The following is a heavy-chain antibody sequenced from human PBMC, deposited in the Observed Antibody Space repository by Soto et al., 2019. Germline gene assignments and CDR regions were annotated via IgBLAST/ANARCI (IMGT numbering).Heavy chain of an antibody. CDR1: GFTFSSYA. CDR3: AKEGGWYGFDN. Sequence: EVHLLESGGGLVQPGGSLRLSCAASGFTFSSYAMSWVRQAPGKGLEWVSAISGSGSSTYYADSVKGRFTFSRDSSKNTLYLQMNSLRAEDTAVYYCAKEGGWYGFDNWGQGTLVTVSS. CDR2: ISGSGSST. J-gene: IGHJ4*02. D-gene: IGHD6-19*01. V-gene: IGHV3-23*01.